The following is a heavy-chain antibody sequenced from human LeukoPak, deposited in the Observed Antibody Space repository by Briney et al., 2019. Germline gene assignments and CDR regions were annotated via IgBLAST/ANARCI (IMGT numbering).Heavy chain of an antibody. CDR3: ARVLRGAYGGGSY. Sequence: ASVTVSCKASGYTFTRYDINWVRQATGQGVEWMGWMNPNSGNTGYAQKFQGRVTMTRNTSISTAYMELSSLRSEDTAVYYCARVLRGAYGGGSYWGQGTLVTVSS. V-gene: IGHV1-8*01. CDR2: MNPNSGNT. D-gene: IGHD3-10*01. J-gene: IGHJ4*02. CDR1: GYTFTRYD.